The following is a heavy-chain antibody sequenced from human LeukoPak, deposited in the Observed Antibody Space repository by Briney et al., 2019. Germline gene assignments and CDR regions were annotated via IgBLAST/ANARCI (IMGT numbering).Heavy chain of an antibody. V-gene: IGHV4-59*01. CDR1: GASISNYF. J-gene: IGHJ4*02. CDR2: IYHSGST. D-gene: IGHD3-10*01. CDR3: ASLGDSGSYALDY. Sequence: PSETLSLTCTVSGASISNYFWTWIRQPPGEGLQYIGYIYHSGSTDYNPSLKSRVTFSVDTSKNQFSLTLNSVTAADTAVYYCASLGDSGSYALDYWGQGTLVTVSS.